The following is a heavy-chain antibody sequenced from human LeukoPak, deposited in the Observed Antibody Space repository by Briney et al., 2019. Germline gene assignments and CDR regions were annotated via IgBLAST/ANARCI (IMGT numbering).Heavy chain of an antibody. D-gene: IGHD1-26*01. Sequence: ASVKVSCKASGYTFTSYGISWVRQAPGQGLEWMGWISAYNSNTNYAQKLQGRVTMTTDTSTSTAYMELRSLRSDDTAVYYCARDQAYSGSFLNNFDYWGQGTLVTVSS. J-gene: IGHJ4*02. V-gene: IGHV1-18*01. CDR3: ARDQAYSGSFLNNFDY. CDR2: ISAYNSNT. CDR1: GYTFTSYG.